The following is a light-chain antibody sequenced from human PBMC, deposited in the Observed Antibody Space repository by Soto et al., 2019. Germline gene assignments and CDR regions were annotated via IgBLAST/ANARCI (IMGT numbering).Light chain of an antibody. J-gene: IGKJ2*01. CDR3: QLFGSTPLYT. Sequence: EIVLTQSPGTLSLSPGERATLSCRASQSVSSNYLAWYQQKRGQPPRLLIYGASSRATGIPDRFSGSGSGTDFRLTITGLEPEDFAVYYCQLFGSTPLYTFGLGTRLEIK. V-gene: IGKV3-20*01. CDR1: QSVSSNY. CDR2: GAS.